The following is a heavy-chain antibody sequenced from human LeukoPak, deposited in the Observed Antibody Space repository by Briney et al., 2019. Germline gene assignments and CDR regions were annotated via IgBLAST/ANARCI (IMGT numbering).Heavy chain of an antibody. D-gene: IGHD3-10*01. CDR2: IFYRGST. V-gene: IGHV4-39*01. J-gene: IGHJ5*02. CDR1: GGSISSSSYY. CDR3: AILGTGGS. Sequence: SETLSLTCTVSGGSISSSSYYWGWIRQPPGKGLVWIGTIFYRGSTSYNPSLKSLVTIAVDTSNNQFSLRLSSVTAADTAVYYCAILGTGGSWGQGTLVTVSS.